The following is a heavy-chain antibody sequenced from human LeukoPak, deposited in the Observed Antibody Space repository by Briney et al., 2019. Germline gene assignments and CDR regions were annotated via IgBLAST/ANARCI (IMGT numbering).Heavy chain of an antibody. D-gene: IGHD6-13*01. CDR3: ARDSGRIAAAGPFDY. CDR1: GDSISSSSSF. J-gene: IGHJ4*02. V-gene: IGHV4-39*07. Sequence: PSETLSLTCTVSGDSISSSSSFWGWIRQPPGKGLEWVGSIYYSGSTNYNPSLKSRVTISVDTSKNQFSLKLSSVTAADTAVYYCARDSGRIAAAGPFDYWGQGTLVTVSS. CDR2: IYYSGST.